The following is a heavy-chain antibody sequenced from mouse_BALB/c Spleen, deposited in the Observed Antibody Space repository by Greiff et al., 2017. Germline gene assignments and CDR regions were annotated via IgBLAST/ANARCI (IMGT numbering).Heavy chain of an antibody. V-gene: IGHV5-6-5*01. CDR2: ISSGGST. CDR1: GFTFSSYA. J-gene: IGHJ4*01. CDR3: ARDYGSRSAMDY. D-gene: IGHD1-1*01. Sequence: EVKLMESGGGLVKPGGSLKLSCAASGFTFSSYAMSWVRQTPEKRLEWVASISSGGSTYYPDSVKGRFTISRDNARNILYLQMSSLRSEDTAMYYCARDYGSRSAMDYWGQGTSVTVSS.